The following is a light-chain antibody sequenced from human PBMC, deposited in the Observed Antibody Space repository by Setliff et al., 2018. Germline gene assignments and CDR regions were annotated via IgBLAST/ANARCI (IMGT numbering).Light chain of an antibody. CDR2: EVS. V-gene: IGLV2-8*01. CDR3: SSYAGSNVVV. CDR1: SSDVGGYNY. J-gene: IGLJ2*01. Sequence: QSVLTQPPSASGSPGQSVTISCTGTSSDVGGYNYASWYQQHPGKAPKLMIYEVSKRPSGVPDRFSGSKSGNTASLTVSGLQAEDEADYYCSSYAGSNVVVFGGGTKVTVL.